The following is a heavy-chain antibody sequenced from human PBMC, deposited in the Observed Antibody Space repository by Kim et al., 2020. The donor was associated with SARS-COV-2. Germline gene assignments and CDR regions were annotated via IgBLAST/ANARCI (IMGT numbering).Heavy chain of an antibody. CDR2: IKQDGNEK. CDR1: GFTFSSYW. J-gene: IGHJ4*02. CDR3: ARVNSLGGEY. D-gene: IGHD3-16*01. V-gene: IGHV3-7*01. Sequence: GGSLRLSCAASGFTFSSYWMSWVRQAPGKGLEWVANIKQDGNEKYYADSVKGRFTISRDNAKNSLHLQMNSLRVEDSAVYYCARVNSLGGEYWGQGTLVTVSS.